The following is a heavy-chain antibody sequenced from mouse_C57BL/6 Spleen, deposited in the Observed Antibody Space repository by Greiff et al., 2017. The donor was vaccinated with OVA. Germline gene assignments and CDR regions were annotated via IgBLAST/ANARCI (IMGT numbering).Heavy chain of an antibody. CDR1: GFTFSDYY. Sequence: EVKVVESEGGLVQPGSSMKLSCTASGFTFSDYYMAWVRQVPEKGLEWVANINYDGSSTYYLDSLKSRFIISRDNAKNILYLQMSSLKSEDTATYYCARVSYDGLDYWGQGTTLTVSS. CDR2: INYDGSST. CDR3: ARVSYDGLDY. V-gene: IGHV5-16*01. J-gene: IGHJ2*01. D-gene: IGHD2-3*01.